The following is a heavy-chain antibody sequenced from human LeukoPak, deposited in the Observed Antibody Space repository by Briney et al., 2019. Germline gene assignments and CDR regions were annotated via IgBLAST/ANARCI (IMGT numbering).Heavy chain of an antibody. CDR1: GYTFTSYY. V-gene: IGHV1-46*01. Sequence: ASVKVSCKASGYTFTSYYMHWVRQAPGQGLEWMGIINPSGGSTSYAQKFQGRVTMTRDTSTSTVYMELSSLRSEDTAVYYCARFYGDYSGGIVDYYYGMDVWGQGTTVTVSS. D-gene: IGHD4-17*01. CDR3: ARFYGDYSGGIVDYYYGMDV. CDR2: INPSGGST. J-gene: IGHJ6*02.